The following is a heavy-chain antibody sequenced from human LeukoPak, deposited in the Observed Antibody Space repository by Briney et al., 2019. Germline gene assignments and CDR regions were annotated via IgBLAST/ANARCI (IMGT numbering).Heavy chain of an antibody. D-gene: IGHD4/OR15-4a*01. V-gene: IGHV3-21*01. J-gene: IGHJ5*02. CDR3: ARDTANKYNSFDP. CDR2: ISSSSSYI. Sequence: PGGSLRLSCAASGFTFSSYSMNWVRQAPVKELEWVSSISSSSSYIYYADSVKGRFTISRDNAKNSLYLQMNSLRAEDTAVYYCARDTANKYNSFDPWGQGTLVTVSS. CDR1: GFTFSSYS.